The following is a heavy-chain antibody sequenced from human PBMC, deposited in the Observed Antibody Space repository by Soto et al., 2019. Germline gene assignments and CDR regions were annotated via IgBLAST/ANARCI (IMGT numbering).Heavy chain of an antibody. J-gene: IGHJ4*02. V-gene: IGHV1-69*01. CDR3: ARDRWMDGYKSRSFDY. CDR2: IIPLYGTA. D-gene: IGHD5-12*01. CDR1: GGTFSSFG. Sequence: QVQLVQSGAEVKKPGSSVKVSCKASGGTFSSFGFNWVRQAPGQGLEWMGGIIPLYGTANHAQRFQGRVTISADESTTTVYMELISLRSEDTAIYYCARDRWMDGYKSRSFDYWGQGTLVTVSS.